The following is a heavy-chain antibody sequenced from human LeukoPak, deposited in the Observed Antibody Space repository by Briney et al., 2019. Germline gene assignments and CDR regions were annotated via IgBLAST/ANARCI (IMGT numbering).Heavy chain of an antibody. CDR1: GYTFTVYY. V-gene: IGHV1-2*02. D-gene: IGHD6-19*01. CDR3: AREPSAVTTDY. J-gene: IGHJ4*02. Sequence: ASVTVSCKASGYTFTVYYMHWVRQAPGQGLEWMGWINPNSGGTNYAQKFQGRITMTRDTSISTAYMELSRLRSDDTAVYYCAREPSAVTTDYWGQGTLVTVSS. CDR2: INPNSGGT.